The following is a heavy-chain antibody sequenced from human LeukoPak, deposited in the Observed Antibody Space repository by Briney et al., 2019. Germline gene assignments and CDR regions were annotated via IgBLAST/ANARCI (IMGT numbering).Heavy chain of an antibody. V-gene: IGHV1-18*01. CDR3: ARDCSGGSCSDY. D-gene: IGHD2-15*01. CDR1: GYTFTSYG. J-gene: IGHJ4*02. Sequence: ASVKVSCEASGYTFTSYGISWVRQAPGQGLEWMGWISAYNGNTNYAQKLQGRVTMTTDTSTSTAYMELRSLRSDDTAVYYCARDCSGGSCSDYWGQGTLVTVSS. CDR2: ISAYNGNT.